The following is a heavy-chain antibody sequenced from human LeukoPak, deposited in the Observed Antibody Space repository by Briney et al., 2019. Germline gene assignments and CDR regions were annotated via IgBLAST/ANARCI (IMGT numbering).Heavy chain of an antibody. CDR2: IWYDGSKT. J-gene: IGHJ6*02. V-gene: IGHV3-33*01. CDR3: ARNPHGMDV. Sequence: PGGSLRLSCAASGFMFSDYGMHWVRQAPGKGLEWVAVIWYDGSKTYYVDSVKGRFTISRDNAKNTVYLQMNSLRVEDTAVYHCARNPHGMDVWGQGTTVTVSS. CDR1: GFMFSDYG.